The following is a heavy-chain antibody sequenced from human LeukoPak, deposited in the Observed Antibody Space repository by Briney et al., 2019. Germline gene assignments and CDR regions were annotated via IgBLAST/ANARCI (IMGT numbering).Heavy chain of an antibody. CDR3: AKDAHDYGDAGDWFDP. D-gene: IGHD4-17*01. CDR2: ISGSGGST. Sequence: GGSLRLSCAASGFTFSSYAMSWVRQAPGKGLEWVSAISGSGGSTYYADSVNGRFTISRDNSKTTLYLQMKSLRAEDRAVYYGAKDAHDYGDAGDWFDPWGQGNLFTVSS. J-gene: IGHJ5*02. CDR1: GFTFSSYA. V-gene: IGHV3-23*01.